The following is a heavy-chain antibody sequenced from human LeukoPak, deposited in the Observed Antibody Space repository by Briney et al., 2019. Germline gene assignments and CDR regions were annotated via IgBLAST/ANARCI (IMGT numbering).Heavy chain of an antibody. CDR2: INWNGGST. J-gene: IGHJ6*02. Sequence: GGSLRLSCAASGFTFDDYGVSWVRQAPGKGLEWVSGINWNGGSTGYADSVKGRFTISRDNAKNSLYLQMNSLRAEDMALYHCARSSGNYYYYGMDVWGQGTTVTVSS. CDR1: GFTFDDYG. CDR3: ARSSGNYYYYGMDV. V-gene: IGHV3-20*01.